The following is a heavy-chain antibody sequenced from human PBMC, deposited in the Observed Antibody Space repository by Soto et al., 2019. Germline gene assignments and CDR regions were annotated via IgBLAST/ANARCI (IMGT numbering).Heavy chain of an antibody. CDR3: ARVYCGGDCYSGTGL. Sequence: GGSLRLSCAASGFTFSSYSMNWVRQAPGKGLEWVSSISSSSSYIYYADSVKGRFTISRDNAKNSLYLQMNSLRAEDTAVYYCARVYCGGDCYSGTGLWGQGTLVTVSS. V-gene: IGHV3-21*01. CDR1: GFTFSSYS. D-gene: IGHD2-21*02. J-gene: IGHJ4*02. CDR2: ISSSSSYI.